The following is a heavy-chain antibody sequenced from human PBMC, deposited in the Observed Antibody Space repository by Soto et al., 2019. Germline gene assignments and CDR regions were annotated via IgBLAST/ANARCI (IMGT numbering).Heavy chain of an antibody. CDR3: ARRDYYDSSVYVAFDI. Sequence: GESLKIYCKGSGYSFTNYWIGWVRQMPGKGLEWMGIIYPGDSDTRYSPSFQGQVTFSVDKSISTAYLQWRSLKASDTAMYYCARRDYYDSSVYVAFDIWGQGTMVTVSS. D-gene: IGHD3-22*01. V-gene: IGHV5-51*01. CDR1: GYSFTNYW. CDR2: IYPGDSDT. J-gene: IGHJ3*02.